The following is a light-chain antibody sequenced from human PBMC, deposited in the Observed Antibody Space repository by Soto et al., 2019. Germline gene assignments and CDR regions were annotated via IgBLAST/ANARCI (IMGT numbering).Light chain of an antibody. CDR1: SSDVGGYNY. J-gene: IGLJ3*02. CDR2: EVS. V-gene: IGLV2-8*01. Sequence: QSALTQPPSASGSPGQSVTISCTGTSSDVGGYNYVSWYQPHPGKAPKLMIYEVSKRPSGVPDRFSGSKSGNTASLTVSGLQAEDEADYYCSSYAGSNNLGVFGGGTKVTVL. CDR3: SSYAGSNNLGV.